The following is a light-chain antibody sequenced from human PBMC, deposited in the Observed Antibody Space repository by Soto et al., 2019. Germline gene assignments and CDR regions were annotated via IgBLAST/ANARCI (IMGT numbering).Light chain of an antibody. V-gene: IGKV4-1*01. CDR3: QQYYRTPPT. Sequence: DIVMTQSPDSLAVSLGERATINCKSSQSVLYSSNNKNYLAWYQQKPGQPPKLLIYWAATRESGVPDRFSGSWSGTDFTLTISSLQAEDVAVYYCQQYYRTPPTFGQGTNVEIK. J-gene: IGKJ1*01. CDR2: WAA. CDR1: QSVLYSSNNKNY.